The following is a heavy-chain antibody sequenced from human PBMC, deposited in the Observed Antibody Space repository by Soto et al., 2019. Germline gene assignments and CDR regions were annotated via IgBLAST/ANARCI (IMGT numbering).Heavy chain of an antibody. D-gene: IGHD4-17*01. Sequence: QVQLVQSGAELKKPGASVKVSCKASGYSFINYGISWVRQAPGQGLEWMGWISAYNGKTNYAQKLQGRVTMTTDTSTSTAYMELRSLRSDDTAVYYCARRYGDPSSSAGFDYWGQGTLVTVSS. CDR2: ISAYNGKT. J-gene: IGHJ4*02. CDR3: ARRYGDPSSSAGFDY. CDR1: GYSFINYG. V-gene: IGHV1-18*01.